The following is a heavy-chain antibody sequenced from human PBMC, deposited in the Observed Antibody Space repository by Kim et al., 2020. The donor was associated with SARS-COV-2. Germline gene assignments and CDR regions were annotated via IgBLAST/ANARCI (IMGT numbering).Heavy chain of an antibody. D-gene: IGHD2-2*02. CDR3: ARDGYCSSTSCYNDGMDV. Sequence: GGSLRLSCAASGFTFSSYWMHWVRQAPGKGLVWVSRINSYGSSTSYADSVKGRFTISRDNAKNTLYLQMNSLRAEDTAVYYCARDGYCSSTSCYNDGMDVWGQGTTVTVSS. CDR1: GFTFSSYW. V-gene: IGHV3-74*01. J-gene: IGHJ6*02. CDR2: INSYGSST.